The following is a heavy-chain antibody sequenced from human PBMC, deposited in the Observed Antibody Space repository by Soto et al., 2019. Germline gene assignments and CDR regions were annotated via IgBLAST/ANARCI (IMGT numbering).Heavy chain of an antibody. V-gene: IGHV1-69*01. D-gene: IGHD4-4*01. Sequence: QVQLVQSGAEFKKPGSSVKVSCKASGGTFSSYAISWVRQAPGQGLEWMGGIIPILGTANYAQKFQCRVTITEDESTITADMELSSLRSEDTAVYYGERVGPMTTGRNNWFDPWGQGTLVTVSS. CDR1: GGTFSSYA. CDR2: IIPILGTA. J-gene: IGHJ5*02. CDR3: ERVGPMTTGRNNWFDP.